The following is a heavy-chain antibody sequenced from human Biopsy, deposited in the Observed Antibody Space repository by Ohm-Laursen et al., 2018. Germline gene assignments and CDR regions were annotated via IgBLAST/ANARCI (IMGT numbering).Heavy chain of an antibody. Sequence: SDTLSLTCTVSGVSVSSGSFYWTWIRQPPGQGLEYIGYIYARGSTANYNPSLESRVIMSVDMLKNQFSLKLSSVTAADTAIYYCARGMRSSGWPYFDSWGQGTLVTVSS. J-gene: IGHJ4*02. V-gene: IGHV4-61*01. CDR2: IYARGSTA. CDR1: GVSVSSGSFY. D-gene: IGHD6-19*01. CDR3: ARGMRSSGWPYFDS.